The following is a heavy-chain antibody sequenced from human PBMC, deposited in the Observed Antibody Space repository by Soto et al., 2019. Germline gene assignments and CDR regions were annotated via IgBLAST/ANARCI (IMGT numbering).Heavy chain of an antibody. CDR3: TRRHCSGGGCYSDFDF. Sequence: EVQLVESGGGLVQPGGSLKLSCAASGFTLSGFDLHWVRHASGEGLEWIGRIKTKVESYATEYAASVKGRFSISRDDSKNTAYLEMNSLETEDTAIYYCTRRHCSGGGCYSDFDFWGQGSLVTVSS. CDR2: IKTKVESYAT. D-gene: IGHD2-15*01. CDR1: GFTLSGFD. J-gene: IGHJ4*02. V-gene: IGHV3-73*01.